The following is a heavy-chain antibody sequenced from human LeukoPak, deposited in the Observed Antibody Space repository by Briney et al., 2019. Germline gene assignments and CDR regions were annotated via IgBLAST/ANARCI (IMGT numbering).Heavy chain of an antibody. CDR3: ARDGPVSSGYSY. Sequence: PSETLSLTCGVSGGSLSGFYWSWVHQPPGKGLEWIGDINHSGTTNYNSSLESRVTVEMSNNQFSLKLNFVTAADTAIYYCARDGPVSSGYSYWGQGILVTVSS. V-gene: IGHV4-34*01. CDR2: INHSGTT. J-gene: IGHJ4*02. CDR1: GGSLSGFY. D-gene: IGHD3-10*01.